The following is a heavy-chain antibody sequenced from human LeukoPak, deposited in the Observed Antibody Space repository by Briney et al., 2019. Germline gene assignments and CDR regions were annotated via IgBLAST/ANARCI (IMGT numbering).Heavy chain of an antibody. Sequence: NPSETLSLTCTVSGYSISSGYYWGWIRQPPGMGLEWIGSIYHSGSIDYTPSLKSRLSISVDTSKNQFSLKLSSATAADTAVYYCARFYGYNYYCNSWGQGTLVTVSS. D-gene: IGHD5/OR15-5a*01. CDR1: GYSISSGYY. CDR3: ARFYGYNYYCNS. CDR2: IYHSGSI. J-gene: IGHJ4*02. V-gene: IGHV4-38-2*02.